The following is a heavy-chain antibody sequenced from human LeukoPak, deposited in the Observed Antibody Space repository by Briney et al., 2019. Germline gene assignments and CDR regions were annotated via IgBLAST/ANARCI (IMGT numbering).Heavy chain of an antibody. CDR2: ISYDGSNK. CDR1: GFTFSSYA. Sequence: GGSLRLSCAASGFTFSSYAIHWVRQAPGKGLEWVAVISYDGSNKDYADSVKGRFTISRDNSSTTLYLQMTGLRAEDTAVYYCAKLMYNGIYFFDYWGQGTLVTVSS. CDR3: AKLMYNGIYFFDY. D-gene: IGHD1-26*01. J-gene: IGHJ4*02. V-gene: IGHV3-30*04.